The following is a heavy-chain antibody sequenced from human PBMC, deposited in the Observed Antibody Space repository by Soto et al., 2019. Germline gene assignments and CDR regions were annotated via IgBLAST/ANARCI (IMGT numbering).Heavy chain of an antibody. CDR1: GYTFTSYA. Sequence: QVQLVQSGAEVKKPGASVKVSCKASGYTFTSYAMHWVRQAPGQRLEWMGWINAGNGNTKYSQKFQGRVTITRDTSGSTAYIELSSLRSEDTAVYYCARAYSGYLVWFDPWGQGTLVAVSS. CDR2: INAGNGNT. V-gene: IGHV1-3*01. D-gene: IGHD5-12*01. CDR3: ARAYSGYLVWFDP. J-gene: IGHJ5*02.